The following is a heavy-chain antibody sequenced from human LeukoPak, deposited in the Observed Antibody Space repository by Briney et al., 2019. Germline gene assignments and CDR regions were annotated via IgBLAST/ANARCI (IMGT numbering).Heavy chain of an antibody. Sequence: PGGSLRLSCAASGFTFSSYSMNWVRQAPGKGLEWVSSISISSSYIYYADSVKGRFTISRDNAKNSLYLQMNSLRAEDTAVYYCAAMIVVVKGLDYWGQGTLVTVSS. CDR2: ISISSSYI. CDR3: AAMIVVVKGLDY. D-gene: IGHD3-22*01. V-gene: IGHV3-21*01. CDR1: GFTFSSYS. J-gene: IGHJ4*02.